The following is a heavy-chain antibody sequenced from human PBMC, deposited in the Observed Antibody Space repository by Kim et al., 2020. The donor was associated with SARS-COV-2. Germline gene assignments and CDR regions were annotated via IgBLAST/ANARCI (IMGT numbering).Heavy chain of an antibody. CDR1: GYSFTSYW. CDR3: ARHETFPYFTNGVCTTPLHDY. D-gene: IGHD2-8*01. Sequence: GESLKISCQGSGYSFTSYWISWVRQMPGKGLEWMGRIDPSDSYTNYSPSFQGHVTITADKSISTAYLQWSSLKASDTAMYYCARHETFPYFTNGVCTTPLHDYWGQGTLVTVSS. V-gene: IGHV5-10-1*01. CDR2: IDPSDSYT. J-gene: IGHJ4*02.